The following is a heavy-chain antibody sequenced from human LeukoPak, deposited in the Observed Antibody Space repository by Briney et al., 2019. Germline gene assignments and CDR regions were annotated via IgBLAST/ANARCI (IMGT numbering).Heavy chain of an antibody. CDR2: IDPNSDNI. CDR1: GYTFIGCF. CDR3: ARSAYNYGYVYFDH. D-gene: IGHD5-18*01. V-gene: IGHV1-2*02. Sequence: GASVKVSFKASGYTFIGCFVHYVRQAPGQGREWVGWIDPNSDNIRYSETFQDRVTMTRHTSTNTAYMELSWLRSDDTAVYYCARSAYNYGYVYFDHWGQGTLVIVSS. J-gene: IGHJ4*02.